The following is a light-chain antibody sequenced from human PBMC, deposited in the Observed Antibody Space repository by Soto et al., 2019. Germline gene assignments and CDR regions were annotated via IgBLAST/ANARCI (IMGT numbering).Light chain of an antibody. V-gene: IGKV3-11*01. CDR1: QSFRLL. CDR3: QQRHMWPIT. Sequence: EVVFTQSPVTLSLSPCETATLSWRASQSFRLLLAWYQPEPGQAPRFLIYDAYNRATGITPRFSGSGSGTDFTLTSSSLEPEDSAVYYCQQRHMWPITFGQGTRLEIK. J-gene: IGKJ5*01. CDR2: DAY.